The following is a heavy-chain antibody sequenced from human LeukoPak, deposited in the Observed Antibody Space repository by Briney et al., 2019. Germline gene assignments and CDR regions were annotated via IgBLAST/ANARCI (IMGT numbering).Heavy chain of an antibody. J-gene: IGHJ3*02. V-gene: IGHV3-30*02. D-gene: IGHD7-27*01. Sequence: PGGSLRLSCAASGFIFSSYGMHWVRQAPGKGLEWVAFIRYDGSNKYYADFVKGRFTISRDNSKNTLYLQMNSLRAEDTAVYYCARDKLGIGLDAFDIWGQGTMVTVSS. CDR2: IRYDGSNK. CDR1: GFIFSSYG. CDR3: ARDKLGIGLDAFDI.